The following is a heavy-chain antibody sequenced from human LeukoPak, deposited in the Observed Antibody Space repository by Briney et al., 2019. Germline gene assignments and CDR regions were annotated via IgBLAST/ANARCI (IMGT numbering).Heavy chain of an antibody. J-gene: IGHJ6*02. CDR2: INPNNGGT. D-gene: IGHD3-22*01. Sequence: VASVKVSCKASGYTFTGYYMHWVRQAPGQGLEWMGWINPNNGGTNYAQKFQGRVTMTRDTSISTAYMELSRLRSDDTAVYYCARDSWYYDSSGYPTAWGQGTTVTVSS. CDR3: ARDSWYYDSSGYPTA. V-gene: IGHV1-2*02. CDR1: GYTFTGYY.